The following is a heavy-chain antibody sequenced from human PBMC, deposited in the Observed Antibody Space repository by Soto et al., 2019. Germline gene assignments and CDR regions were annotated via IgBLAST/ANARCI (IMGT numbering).Heavy chain of an antibody. V-gene: IGHV5-10-1*01. CDR3: ARQIYDADTCPNFKYHFES. J-gene: IGHJ4*02. Sequence: PGDSLKISCKGSGYSFAGYWITWVRQKPGKGLEWMGRIDPSDSQTYYSPSFRGHVTISVTKSITTVFLQWSSLRASDTAMYYCARQIYDADTCPNFKYHFESWGQGTPDTVYS. D-gene: IGHD2-8*01. CDR2: IDPSDSQT. CDR1: GYSFAGYW.